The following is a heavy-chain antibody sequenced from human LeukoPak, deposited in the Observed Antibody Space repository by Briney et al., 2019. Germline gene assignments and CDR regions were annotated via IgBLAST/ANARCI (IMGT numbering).Heavy chain of an antibody. V-gene: IGHV3-23*01. J-gene: IGHJ1*01. CDR2: ISGSGGST. CDR1: GFTFSSHA. CDR3: AKDSDNLRYFDWLLFGYFQH. Sequence: GGSLRLSCAASGFTFSSHAMSWVRQAPGKGLEWVSAISGSGGSTYYADSVKGRFTISRDNSKNTLYLQMNSLRAEDTAVYYCAKDSDNLRYFDWLLFGYFQHWGQGTLVTVSS. D-gene: IGHD3-9*01.